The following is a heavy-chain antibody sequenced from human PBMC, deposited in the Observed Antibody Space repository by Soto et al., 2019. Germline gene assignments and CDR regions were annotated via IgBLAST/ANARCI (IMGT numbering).Heavy chain of an antibody. Sequence: PSETLSLTCTVSGGSISSGGYYWSWIRQHPGKGLEWIGYIYYSGSTYYNPSLKSRVTISVDTSKNQFSPKLSSVTAADTAVYYCARSKTYGDFDYWGQGTLVTVSS. D-gene: IGHD4-17*01. V-gene: IGHV4-31*03. CDR3: ARSKTYGDFDY. CDR1: GGSISSGGYY. CDR2: IYYSGST. J-gene: IGHJ4*02.